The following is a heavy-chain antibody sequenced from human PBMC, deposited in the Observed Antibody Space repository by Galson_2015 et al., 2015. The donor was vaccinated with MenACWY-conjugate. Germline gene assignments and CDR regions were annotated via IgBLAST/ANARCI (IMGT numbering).Heavy chain of an antibody. CDR2: IYSGGST. J-gene: IGHJ6*02. CDR3: ARGNIGGSRYGMDV. CDR1: GFTVSSNY. V-gene: IGHV3-53*04. Sequence: SLRLSCAASGFTVSSNYMSWVRQAPGKGLEWVSVIYSGGSTYYADSVKGRFTISRHNSKNTLYLQMNSLRAEDTAVYYCARGNIGGSRYGMDVWGQGTTVTVSS. D-gene: IGHD2/OR15-2a*01.